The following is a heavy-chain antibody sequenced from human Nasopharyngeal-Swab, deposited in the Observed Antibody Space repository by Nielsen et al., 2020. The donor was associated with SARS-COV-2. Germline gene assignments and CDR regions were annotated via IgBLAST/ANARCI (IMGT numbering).Heavy chain of an antibody. D-gene: IGHD3-22*01. V-gene: IGHV4-39*01. CDR2: LLSSGSS. Sequence: SETLSLTCTVSGDSVTTSDYYRGWIRQPPGEGLEWIRSLLSSGSSYSNPSLKSRVSISVDTSKNQFSLKLTSVTAADTAVYYCVRRSDLFDSRGYSLGQGTQVTVSS. J-gene: IGHJ5*02. CDR1: GDSVTTSDYY. CDR3: VRRSDLFDSRGYS.